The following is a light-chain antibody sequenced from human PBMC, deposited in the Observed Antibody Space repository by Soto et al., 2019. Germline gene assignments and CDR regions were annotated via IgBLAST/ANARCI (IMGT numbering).Light chain of an antibody. Sequence: DILMTQSPSTLSASVGDRVTITCRASQSISSWLAWYQQKPGKAPKLLIYDASSLASGVPSRFSGSGSGTEFTLTISSLQPDDFATYYCQQYNTYPRTFGQGTKVEIK. CDR3: QQYNTYPRT. CDR1: QSISSW. CDR2: DAS. V-gene: IGKV1-5*01. J-gene: IGKJ1*01.